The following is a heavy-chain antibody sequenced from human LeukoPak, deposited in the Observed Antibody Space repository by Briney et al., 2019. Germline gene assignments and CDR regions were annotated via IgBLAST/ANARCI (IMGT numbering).Heavy chain of an antibody. CDR3: ARDRFVAGSSRYFDY. J-gene: IGHJ4*02. Sequence: GASVKVSCKASGYTFTGYYMHWVRQAPGQGLEWMGWINPNSGGTNYAQKFQGRVTMTRDTSISTAYMGLSRLRSDDTAVYYCARDRFVAGSSRYFDYWGQGTLVTVSS. CDR1: GYTFTGYY. V-gene: IGHV1-2*02. D-gene: IGHD6-19*01. CDR2: INPNSGGT.